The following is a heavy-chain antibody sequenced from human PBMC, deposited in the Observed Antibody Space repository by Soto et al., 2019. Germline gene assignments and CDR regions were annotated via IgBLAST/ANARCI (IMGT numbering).Heavy chain of an antibody. Sequence: PSETLSLTCTVSGGSISSGTYSWSWVRQPPGKGLEWIGYIYYSGTTYYTPSLKSRLTMSMDRANDHFSLNLTSVTAADTAVYFCARGHYYYGMDVWGQGITVTVSS. J-gene: IGHJ6*02. CDR2: IYYSGTT. V-gene: IGHV4-30-2*01. CDR1: GGSISSGTYS. CDR3: ARGHYYYGMDV.